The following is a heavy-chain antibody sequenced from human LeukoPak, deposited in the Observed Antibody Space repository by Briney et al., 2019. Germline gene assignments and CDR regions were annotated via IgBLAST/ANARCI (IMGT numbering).Heavy chain of an antibody. Sequence: PSETLSLTCAVYGESFSGYYWSWIRQPPGKGLEWIGEINHSGSTNYNPSLKSRVTISVDTSKNQFSLKLSSVTAADTAVYYCARGRPFAGFDYWGQGTLVTVSS. V-gene: IGHV4-34*01. J-gene: IGHJ4*02. CDR3: ARGRPFAGFDY. D-gene: IGHD3-10*01. CDR2: INHSGST. CDR1: GESFSGYY.